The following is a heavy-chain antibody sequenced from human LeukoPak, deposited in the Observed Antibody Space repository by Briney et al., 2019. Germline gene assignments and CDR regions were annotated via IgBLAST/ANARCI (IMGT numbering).Heavy chain of an antibody. D-gene: IGHD3-22*01. J-gene: IGHJ3*02. CDR1: GFTFSSYA. CDR2: ISGSGGST. CDR3: AKEEYYYDSSGYGSAFDI. V-gene: IGHV3-23*01. Sequence: GGSLRLSCAASGFTFSSYAMSWVRQAPGKGLEWVSAISGSGGSTYYADSVKGRFTISRDNSKNTLYLQMNSLRAEDTAVYYCAKEEYYYDSSGYGSAFDIWGQGTMVTVSS.